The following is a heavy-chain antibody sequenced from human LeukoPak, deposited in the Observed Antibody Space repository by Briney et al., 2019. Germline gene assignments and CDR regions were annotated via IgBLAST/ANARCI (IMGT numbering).Heavy chain of an antibody. CDR1: GYTFTSYG. V-gene: IGHV1-18*01. D-gene: IGHD3-22*01. Sequence: ASVKVSCKASGYTFTSYGISWVRQAPGQGLEWMGWISAYNGNTNYAQKLQGRVTMTTDASTSTAYMELRSLRSDETAVYYCARDGDYYDSSGYFDYWGEGTLVTVSS. CDR2: ISAYNGNT. CDR3: ARDGDYYDSSGYFDY. J-gene: IGHJ4*02.